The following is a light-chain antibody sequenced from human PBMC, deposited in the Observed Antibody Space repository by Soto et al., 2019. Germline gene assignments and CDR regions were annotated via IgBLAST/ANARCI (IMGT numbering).Light chain of an antibody. J-gene: IGLJ2*01. CDR2: EVS. CDR3: SSYTPSSTVV. V-gene: IGLV2-14*01. Sequence: QSALTQPASVSGSPGQSITISCTGISSDVRVYNYVSWYQQHPGKAPKLMIYEVSNRPSGVSNRFSGSKSGNTASLTISGLRAEDAADYYCSSYTPSSTVVFGGGTKLTVL. CDR1: SSDVRVYNY.